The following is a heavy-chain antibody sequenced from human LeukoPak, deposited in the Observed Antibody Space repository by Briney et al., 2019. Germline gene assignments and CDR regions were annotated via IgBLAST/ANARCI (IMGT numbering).Heavy chain of an antibody. Sequence: PSETLSLTCTVSGGSISSYYWSWIRQPPGKGLEWIGYIYYSGSTNYNPSLKSRVTISVDTSKNQFSLKLSSVTAADTALYYCARDLGVVTAKAFDIWGQGTMVAVSS. V-gene: IGHV4-59*12. J-gene: IGHJ3*02. CDR1: GGSISSYY. CDR3: ARDLGVVTAKAFDI. CDR2: IYYSGST. D-gene: IGHD2-21*02.